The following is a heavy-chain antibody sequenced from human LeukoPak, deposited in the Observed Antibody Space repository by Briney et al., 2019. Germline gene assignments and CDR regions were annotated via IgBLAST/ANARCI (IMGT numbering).Heavy chain of an antibody. V-gene: IGHV4-59*01. J-gene: IGHJ4*02. D-gene: IGHD1-26*01. CDR2: VYYSGST. CDR1: DGSITSYY. Sequence: SETLSLTCTVSDGSITSYYWSWIRQPPGKGLEWIGYVYYSGSTDYNPSLKSRVTMSIDTSKNQFSLKLSSVTTADTAVYCCARIRYSGSYYVDYWGQGTLVTVSS. CDR3: ARIRYSGSYYVDY.